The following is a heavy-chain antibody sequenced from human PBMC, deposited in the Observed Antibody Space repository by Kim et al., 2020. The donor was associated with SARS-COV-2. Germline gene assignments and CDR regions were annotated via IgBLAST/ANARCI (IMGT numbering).Heavy chain of an antibody. V-gene: IGHV3-48*02. CDR2: ISSSSSNI. CDR3: ARSPAKSIYSSGWYRYYYGMDV. Sequence: GGSLRLSCAASGFTFSSYSMNWVRQAPGKGLEWVSYISSSSSNIYYADSVKGRFTISRDNAKNSLYLQMNSLRDEDTAVYYCARSPAKSIYSSGWYRYYYGMDVWGQGTTVTVSS. D-gene: IGHD6-19*01. J-gene: IGHJ6*02. CDR1: GFTFSSYS.